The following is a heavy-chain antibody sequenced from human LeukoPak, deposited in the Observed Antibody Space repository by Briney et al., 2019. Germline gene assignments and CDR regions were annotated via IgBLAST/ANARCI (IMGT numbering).Heavy chain of an antibody. CDR1: GFTFSSYS. D-gene: IGHD2-15*01. V-gene: IGHV3-21*01. CDR3: AREAGSRSGGSCYDY. CDR2: ISSSSSYI. J-gene: IGHJ4*02. Sequence: GGSLRLSCAASGFTFSSYSMNWVRQAPGKGLEWVSSISSSSSYIYYADSVKGRFTISRDNAKNSLYLQMNSLRAEDTAVYYCAREAGSRSGGSCYDYWGQGTLVTVSS.